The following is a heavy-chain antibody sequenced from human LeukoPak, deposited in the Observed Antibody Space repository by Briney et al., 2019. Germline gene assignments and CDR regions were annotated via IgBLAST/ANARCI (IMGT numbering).Heavy chain of an antibody. CDR3: ARRRRVGAARGYYYYYMDV. V-gene: IGHV4-38-2*02. Sequence: SETLSLTCTVSGYFLSSGYYWGWIRQPPGKGLEWIGSIYHSGSTYYNPSLKSRVTISVDTSKNQFSLKLSSVTAADTAVYYCARRRRVGAARGYYYYYMDVWVKGTTVTVSS. CDR2: IYHSGST. D-gene: IGHD1-26*01. J-gene: IGHJ6*03. CDR1: GYFLSSGYY.